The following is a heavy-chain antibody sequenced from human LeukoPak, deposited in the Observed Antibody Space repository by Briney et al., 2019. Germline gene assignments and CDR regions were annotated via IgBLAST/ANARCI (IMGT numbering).Heavy chain of an antibody. V-gene: IGHV3-74*01. D-gene: IGHD5-12*01. CDR2: INIDGSST. CDR1: GFTFSSYW. Sequence: GGSLRLSCAASGFTFSSYWMRWVRQAPGKGLVWVSRINIDGSSTSYADSVKGRGTTSRDNAKNPLYLQMNRLRAEATAVYYCVRGGSSGYNFDYWGQGTLVTVSS. J-gene: IGHJ4*02. CDR3: VRGGSSGYNFDY.